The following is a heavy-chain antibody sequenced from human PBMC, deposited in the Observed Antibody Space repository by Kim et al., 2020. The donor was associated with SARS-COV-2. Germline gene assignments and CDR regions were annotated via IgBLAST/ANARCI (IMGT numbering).Heavy chain of an antibody. J-gene: IGHJ4*02. Sequence: NYNPSLRSRLTISVDTSNTQLAFRLTSVTAAETAVYYCARDACGGSCPYDHWGQGVLVTVSS. CDR3: ARDACGGSCPYDH. D-gene: IGHD2-15*01. V-gene: IGHV4-59*01.